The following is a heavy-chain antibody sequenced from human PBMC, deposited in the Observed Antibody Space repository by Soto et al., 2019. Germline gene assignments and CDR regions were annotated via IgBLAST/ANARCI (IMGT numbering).Heavy chain of an antibody. J-gene: IGHJ6*02. D-gene: IGHD3-3*01. V-gene: IGHV5-10-1*01. CDR3: ARLKVLRFLDFSGSYYYYYGMDV. CDR2: IDPSDSYT. Sequence: GESLKISCKGSGYSFTSYWISWVRQMPGKGLEWMGRIDPSDSYTNYSPSFQGHVTISADKSISTAYLQWSSLKASDTAMYYCARLKVLRFLDFSGSYYYYYGMDVWGQGTTVTVSS. CDR1: GYSFTSYW.